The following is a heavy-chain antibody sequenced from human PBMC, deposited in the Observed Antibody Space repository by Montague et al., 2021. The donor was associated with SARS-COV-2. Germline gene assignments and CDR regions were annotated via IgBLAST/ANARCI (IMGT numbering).Heavy chain of an antibody. V-gene: IGHV3-48*03. D-gene: IGHD1-7*01. Sequence: SLRLSCAASGFTFSSYEMNWVRQAPGKGLEWVSYISSSGSTIYYADSVKGRFTISRDNAKNSLYLRMNSLRAEDTAVYYCAREQPYNWNYDRPHFDYWGQGTLVTVSS. CDR2: ISSSGSTI. CDR3: AREQPYNWNYDRPHFDY. J-gene: IGHJ4*02. CDR1: GFTFSSYE.